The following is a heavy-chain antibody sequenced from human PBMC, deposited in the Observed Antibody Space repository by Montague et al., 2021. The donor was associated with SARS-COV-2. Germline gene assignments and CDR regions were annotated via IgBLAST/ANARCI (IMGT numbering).Heavy chain of an antibody. CDR2: IYGGGTTT. CDR3: AKGAYKFDY. Sequence: SLRLSCAASGFTFSTYALSWVRQAPGKGLEWVSAIYGGGTTTYYADSVKGRFTISRDNSKNTVHMQMDSLKAEDTAVYYCAKGAYKFDYWGQGTLVTVSS. J-gene: IGHJ4*02. D-gene: IGHD3-16*01. CDR1: GFTFSTYA. V-gene: IGHV3-23*03.